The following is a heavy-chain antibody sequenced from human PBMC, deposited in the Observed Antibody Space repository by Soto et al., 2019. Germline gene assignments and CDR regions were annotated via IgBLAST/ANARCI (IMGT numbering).Heavy chain of an antibody. CDR3: TRRKERSGPHYFDY. D-gene: IGHD6-25*01. J-gene: IGHJ4*02. Sequence: ASVKVSCKTSGFTFTTYDIHWVRQATGQGLERMGWRSPNSGNSGYAQKFQGRVTMTRNTSISTAYMELSSLTSEDTALYYCTRRKERSGPHYFDYWGQGSLVTSP. V-gene: IGHV1-8*01. CDR2: RSPNSGNS. CDR1: GFTFTTYD.